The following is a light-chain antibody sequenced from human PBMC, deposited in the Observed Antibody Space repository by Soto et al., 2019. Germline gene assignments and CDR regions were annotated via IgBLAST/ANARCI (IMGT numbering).Light chain of an antibody. V-gene: IGKV1-39*01. CDR2: DAS. CDR3: QQSYNTPLT. Sequence: IEVTHSPSSLAASLLDIVTITCRSSQTIGTYVNWYRQKSGAAPELLIYDASTLQSGVPSRFRGGASGTDLTLTISSLQLDDFATYYCQQSYNTPLTFGQGTKVDIK. CDR1: QTIGTY. J-gene: IGKJ1*01.